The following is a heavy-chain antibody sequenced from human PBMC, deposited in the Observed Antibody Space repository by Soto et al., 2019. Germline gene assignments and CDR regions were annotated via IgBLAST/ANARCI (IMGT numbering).Heavy chain of an antibody. D-gene: IGHD5-18*01. J-gene: IGHJ4*02. CDR3: ARESRDTAMVTY. CDR2: IYSGGYT. V-gene: IGHV3-53*01. Sequence: GGSLRLSCAVSGFTVSNNYMSWVRQAPGKGLEGVSVIYSGGYTAYGDSVKGRFTISRDNSKNTLYLQMNSLRADDTAVYYCARESRDTAMVTYWGQGTQVTVSS. CDR1: GFTVSNNY.